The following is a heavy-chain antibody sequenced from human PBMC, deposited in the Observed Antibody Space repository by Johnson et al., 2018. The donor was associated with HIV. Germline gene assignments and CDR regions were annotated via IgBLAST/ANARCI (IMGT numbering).Heavy chain of an antibody. CDR3: TRVREYSGSLGAFDI. CDR1: GFTLTDHY. Sequence: MLLVESGGGVVQPGGSLRLSCAASGFTLTDHYMDWVRQAPGKGLEWVGRTRNKANSYTTEYAASVKGRFTISRDASKNSMYLQMNSLKTEDTAVYYCTRVREYSGSLGAFDIWGQGTMVTVSS. V-gene: IGHV3-72*01. CDR2: TRNKANSYTT. J-gene: IGHJ3*02. D-gene: IGHD1-26*01.